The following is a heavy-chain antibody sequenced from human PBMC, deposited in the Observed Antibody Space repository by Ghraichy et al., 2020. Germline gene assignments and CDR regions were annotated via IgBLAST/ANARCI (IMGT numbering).Heavy chain of an antibody. CDR1: GFNFRTYE. Sequence: GGSLTLSCAVYGFNFRTYEMNWVRQAPGRGLEWVSYITSGGFTYYRDSVKGRFTISRDNVKNSLFLQMNNLRAEDTATYYCARGSLASGRNAHFDFWGQGSLVTVSS. D-gene: IGHD3-10*01. V-gene: IGHV3-48*03. J-gene: IGHJ4*02. CDR3: ARGSLASGRNAHFDF. CDR2: ITSGGFT.